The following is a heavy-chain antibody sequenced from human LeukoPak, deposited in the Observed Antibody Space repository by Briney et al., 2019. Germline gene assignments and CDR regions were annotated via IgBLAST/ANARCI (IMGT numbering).Heavy chain of an antibody. CDR2: IYYSGST. Sequence: SETLSLTCTVSGGSISSYYWSWIRQPPGKGLEWIGYIYYSGSTNYNPSLKSRVTISVDTSKNQFSLKLSSVTAADTAVYYCARSLRKVGATAFDYWGQGTLVTVSS. CDR3: ARSLRKVGATAFDY. J-gene: IGHJ4*02. V-gene: IGHV4-59*01. CDR1: GGSISSYY. D-gene: IGHD1-26*01.